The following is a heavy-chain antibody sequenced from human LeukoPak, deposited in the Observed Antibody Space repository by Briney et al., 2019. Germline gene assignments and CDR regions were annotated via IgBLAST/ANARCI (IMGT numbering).Heavy chain of an antibody. CDR2: ISTSSGYI. V-gene: IGHV3-21*06. Sequence: PGGSLRLSCAASRFNFNSFVMGWVRQPPGKGLEWVSSISTSSGYIFYADSLKGRVTISRDNAKNSLYLQMNSLRAEGTAVYYCVRGKKPGWDMSYFDYWGQGILVTVSS. D-gene: IGHD1-14*01. CDR3: VRGKKPGWDMSYFDY. CDR1: RFNFNSFV. J-gene: IGHJ4*02.